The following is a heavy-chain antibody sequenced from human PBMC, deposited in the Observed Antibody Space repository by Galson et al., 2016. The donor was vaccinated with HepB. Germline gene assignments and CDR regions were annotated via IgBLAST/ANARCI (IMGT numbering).Heavy chain of an antibody. CDR1: GYPFSSYG. V-gene: IGHV1-18*01. J-gene: IGHJ6*02. Sequence: SVKVSCKASGYPFSSYGISWVRQAPGQGLEWLGWIGGYNGNTNYAQKVQDRVTMTTDTPTRTAHMELMGLRSDDTAVYYCARNSSMSNQYGMDVWGQGTTVTFSS. D-gene: IGHD2/OR15-2a*01. CDR2: IGGYNGNT. CDR3: ARNSSMSNQYGMDV.